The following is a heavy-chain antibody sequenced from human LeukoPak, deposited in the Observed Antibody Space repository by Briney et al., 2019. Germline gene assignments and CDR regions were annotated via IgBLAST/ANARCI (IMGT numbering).Heavy chain of an antibody. D-gene: IGHD3-10*01. V-gene: IGHV3-33*01. Sequence: GRSLRLSCAASGFTFGSYGMHWVRQAPGKGLEWVAVIWYDGSNKYYADSVKGRFTISRDNSKNTLYLQMNSLRAEDTAVYYCAREVSNGSATRGGFDYWGQGTLVTVSS. CDR2: IWYDGSNK. CDR1: GFTFGSYG. J-gene: IGHJ4*02. CDR3: AREVSNGSATRGGFDY.